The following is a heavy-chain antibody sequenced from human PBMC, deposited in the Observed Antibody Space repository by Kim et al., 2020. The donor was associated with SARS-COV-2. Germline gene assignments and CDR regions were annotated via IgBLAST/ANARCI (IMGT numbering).Heavy chain of an antibody. D-gene: IGHD4-17*01. V-gene: IGHV1-69*13. CDR1: GGTFSSYA. CDR2: IIPIFGTA. J-gene: IGHJ6*02. CDR3: ARAGTYGGPNDGMDV. Sequence: SVKVSCKASGGTFSSYAISWVRQAPGQGLEWMGGIIPIFGTANYAQKFQGRVTITADESTSTAYMELSSLRSEDTAVYYCARAGTYGGPNDGMDVWGQGTTVPVSS.